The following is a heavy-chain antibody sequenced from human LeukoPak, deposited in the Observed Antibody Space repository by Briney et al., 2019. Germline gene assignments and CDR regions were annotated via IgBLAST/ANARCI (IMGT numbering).Heavy chain of an antibody. CDR3: AIDLYDYVWGSYRYPYYFDY. Sequence: GGSLRLSCAPSGFTFRIYSMNWVPHAPGKGGEGVSYFISRRNPIYYADSVKPSFTIPRHNPKHSLYVQMNTERAEDTPVYHCAIDLYDYVWGSYRYPYYFDYWGQGTLVTVSS. D-gene: IGHD3-16*02. J-gene: IGHJ4*02. V-gene: IGHV3-48*01. CDR2: FISRRNPI. CDR1: GFTFRIYS.